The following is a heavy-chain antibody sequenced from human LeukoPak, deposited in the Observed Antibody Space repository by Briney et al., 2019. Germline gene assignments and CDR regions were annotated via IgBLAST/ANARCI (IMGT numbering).Heavy chain of an antibody. CDR2: INPNSGGT. Sequence: ASVKVSCKASGYTFTGYYMYWVRQAPGQGLEWMGWINPNSGGTNYAQKLQSRVTMTTDTSTSTAYMELRSLRSDDTAVYYCARVTRYSSSYYFDYWGQGTLVTVSS. J-gene: IGHJ4*02. D-gene: IGHD6-6*01. CDR3: ARVTRYSSSYYFDY. V-gene: IGHV1-2*02. CDR1: GYTFTGYY.